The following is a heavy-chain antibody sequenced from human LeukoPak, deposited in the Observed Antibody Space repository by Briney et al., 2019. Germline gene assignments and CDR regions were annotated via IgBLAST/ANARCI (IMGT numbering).Heavy chain of an antibody. J-gene: IGHJ6*03. D-gene: IGHD2-2*01. Sequence: GGSLRRSCAASGFTFSSYSMNWVRQAPGKGLEWVSYISSSSSTIYYADSVKGRFTISRDNAKNSLYLQMNSLRAEDTAVYYCARDGCSSTSCQPGYKDYYYMDVWGKGTTVTVS. V-gene: IGHV3-48*04. CDR3: ARDGCSSTSCQPGYKDYYYMDV. CDR1: GFTFSSYS. CDR2: ISSSSSTI.